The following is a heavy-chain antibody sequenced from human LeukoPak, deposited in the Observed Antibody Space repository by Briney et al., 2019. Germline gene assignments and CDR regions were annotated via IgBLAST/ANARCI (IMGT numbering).Heavy chain of an antibody. CDR2: INPSGGST. CDR3: ARGPYGSGSYAGKHAFDI. Sequence: ASVKVSCKASGYTFTGYYMHWVRQAPGQGLEWMGIINPSGGSTSYAQKFQGRVTMTRDTSTSTVYMELSSLRSEDTAVYYCARGPYGSGSYAGKHAFDIWGQGTMVTVSS. D-gene: IGHD3-10*01. V-gene: IGHV1-46*01. J-gene: IGHJ3*02. CDR1: GYTFTGYY.